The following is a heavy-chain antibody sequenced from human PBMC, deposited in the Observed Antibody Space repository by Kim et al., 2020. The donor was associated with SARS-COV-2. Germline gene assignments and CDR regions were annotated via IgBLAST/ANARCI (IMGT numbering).Heavy chain of an antibody. J-gene: IGHJ4*02. V-gene: IGHV3-49*04. CDR3: TRMDY. CDR1: GFTFGDYA. Sequence: GGSLRLSCTASGFTFGDYAMSWVRQAPGKGLEWVGFIRSKADGGTTEYAASVKGRFTSSRDDSKSIAQMHMNSLKTADTAVYYSTRMDYWGQGTLVTAS. CDR2: IRSKADGGTT.